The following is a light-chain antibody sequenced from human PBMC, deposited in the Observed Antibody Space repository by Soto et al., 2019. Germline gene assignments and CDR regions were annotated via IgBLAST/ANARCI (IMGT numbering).Light chain of an antibody. CDR3: QQANSFPLT. J-gene: IGKJ4*01. Sequence: DIQMTQSPSSVSASVGDRVTITCRASQGISSWLALYQQKPGKAPKLLIYAASSLQSGVPSRFSGSGSGTEYTLIISRLQPEDFATYYCQQANSFPLTFGGGTKVEIK. CDR1: QGISSW. CDR2: AAS. V-gene: IGKV1D-12*01.